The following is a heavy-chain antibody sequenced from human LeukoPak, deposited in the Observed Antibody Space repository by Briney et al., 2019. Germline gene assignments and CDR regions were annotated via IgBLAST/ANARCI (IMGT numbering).Heavy chain of an antibody. D-gene: IGHD2-8*01. J-gene: IGHJ4*02. Sequence: SETLSLTCGVSGGSISNTNWWSWVRQPPGQGLEWIGEISLTGLTHYNPSLESRVTVSLDKSKNQLSLNLTSVTAADTAVYFCSRENGAFSPFGYWGQGALVTVLS. CDR2: ISLTGLT. CDR3: SRENGAFSPFGY. V-gene: IGHV4-4*02. CDR1: GGSISNTNW.